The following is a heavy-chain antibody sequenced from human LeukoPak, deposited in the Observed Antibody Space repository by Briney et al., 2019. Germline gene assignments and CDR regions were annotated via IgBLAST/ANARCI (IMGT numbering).Heavy chain of an antibody. CDR3: ARDNWNYDDAFDI. V-gene: IGHV3-21*04. CDR1: GFNFNSLS. CDR2: ISSSGSFI. J-gene: IGHJ3*02. D-gene: IGHD1-7*01. Sequence: PGGSLRLSCVTSGFNFNSLSMNWVRQAPGKGLEWVSFISSSGSFIYYIDSVKGRFTISRDNAKNSLYLQMNSLRAEDTAVYYCARDNWNYDDAFDIWGQGTMVTVSS.